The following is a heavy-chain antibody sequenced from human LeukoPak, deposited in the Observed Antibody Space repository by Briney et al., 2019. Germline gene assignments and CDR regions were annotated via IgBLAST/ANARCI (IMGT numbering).Heavy chain of an antibody. D-gene: IGHD3-22*01. V-gene: IGHV3-48*01. Sequence: GGSLRLSCVASGFTFSSYSMNWVRQAPGKGLEWVSYISSSSSTIYYADSVKGRFTISRDNAKNSLYLQMNSLRAEDTAVYYCARDGYDSSGYSIAPFDYWGQGTLVTVSS. CDR3: ARDGYDSSGYSIAPFDY. J-gene: IGHJ4*02. CDR1: GFTFSSYS. CDR2: ISSSSSTI.